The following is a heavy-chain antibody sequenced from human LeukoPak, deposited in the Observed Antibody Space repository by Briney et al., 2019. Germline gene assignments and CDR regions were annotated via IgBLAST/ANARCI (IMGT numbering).Heavy chain of an antibody. CDR1: GFTFSSYA. J-gene: IGHJ6*02. D-gene: IGHD4-17*01. V-gene: IGHV3-23*01. CDR3: AKAPATVTTYSYFYYDMDV. Sequence: GGSLRLSCAASGFTFSSYAMSWVRQAPGKGLEWVSGISGSGGSTDYADSVKGRFTISRDNSKNTLYLQMNSLRAEDTAVYYCAKAPATVTTYSYFYYDMDVWGQGTTVTVSS. CDR2: ISGSGGST.